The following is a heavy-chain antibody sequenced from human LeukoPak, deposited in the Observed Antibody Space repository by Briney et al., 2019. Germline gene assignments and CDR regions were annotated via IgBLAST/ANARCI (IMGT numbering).Heavy chain of an antibody. J-gene: IGHJ4*02. D-gene: IGHD4-23*01. CDR1: GGSISTYY. Sequence: SETLSLTCTVSGGSISTYYWSWVRQPPGKGLEWIGYIYYSGAATYNPSLKSRVTISVDTSKNQFYLNLRSVTAADTAIYYCARRTVVLDFWGQGTLVTVSS. V-gene: IGHV4-59*08. CDR2: IYYSGAA. CDR3: ARRTVVLDF.